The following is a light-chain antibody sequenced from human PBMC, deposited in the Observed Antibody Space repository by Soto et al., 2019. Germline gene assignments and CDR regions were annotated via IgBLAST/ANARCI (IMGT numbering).Light chain of an antibody. CDR1: QTISSW. CDR2: KAS. V-gene: IGKV1-5*03. Sequence: DIQMTQSPSTLSGSVGDRVTITCRASQTISSWLAWYQQKPGKAPKLLIYKASTLKSGVPSRFSGSGSGTEFTLTISSLQPDDFPNYYCYHYNSYSEAFGQGTKVDIK. CDR3: YHYNSYSEA. J-gene: IGKJ1*01.